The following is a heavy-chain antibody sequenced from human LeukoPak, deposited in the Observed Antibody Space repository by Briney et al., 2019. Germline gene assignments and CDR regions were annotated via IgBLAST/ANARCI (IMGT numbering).Heavy chain of an antibody. J-gene: IGHJ4*02. Sequence: SETLSLTCAVYGGSFSGYYLSWIRQPPGKGLEWIGEINHSGSTNYNPSLKSRVTISVDTSKNQFSLKLSSVTAADTAVYYCARGKMVRGVIFDYWGQGTLVTVSS. CDR3: ARGKMVRGVIFDY. D-gene: IGHD3-10*01. CDR2: INHSGST. CDR1: GGSFSGYY. V-gene: IGHV4-34*01.